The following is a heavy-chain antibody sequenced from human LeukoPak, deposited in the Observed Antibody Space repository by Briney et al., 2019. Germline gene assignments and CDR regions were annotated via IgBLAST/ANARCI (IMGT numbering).Heavy chain of an antibody. Sequence: ASVKVSCKASGCTFTSYAMHWVRQAPGQRLEWMGWINAGNGNTKYSQKFQGRVTITRDTSASTAYMELSSLRSEDTAVYYCARDRAVAGTRWFDPWGQGTLVTVSS. V-gene: IGHV1-3*01. D-gene: IGHD6-19*01. CDR2: INAGNGNT. CDR3: ARDRAVAGTRWFDP. CDR1: GCTFTSYA. J-gene: IGHJ5*02.